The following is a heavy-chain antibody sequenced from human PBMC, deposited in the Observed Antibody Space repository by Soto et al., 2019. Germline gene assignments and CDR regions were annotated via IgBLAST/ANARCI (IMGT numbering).Heavy chain of an antibody. J-gene: IGHJ4*02. V-gene: IGHV3-23*01. CDR2: ISGSGGST. CDR3: AKDPAIFGVVLVYFDY. CDR1: GFTFSSYA. Sequence: PGGSLRLSCAASGFTFSSYAMSWVRQAPGKGLEWVSAISGSGGSTYYADSVKGRFTISRDNSKNTLYLQMNSLRAEDTAVYYCAKDPAIFGVVLVYFDYWGQGTLVTVSS. D-gene: IGHD3-3*01.